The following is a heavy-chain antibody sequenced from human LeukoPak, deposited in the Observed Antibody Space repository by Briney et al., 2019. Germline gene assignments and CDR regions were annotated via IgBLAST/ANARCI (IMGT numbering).Heavy chain of an antibody. D-gene: IGHD2-2*01. V-gene: IGHV1-2*02. J-gene: IGHJ5*02. CDR3: ARGGWSLGYCSSSSCLDWFDP. Sequence: ASVTVSCKASGYTFTGYYMHWVRQAPGQGLEWMGWINPNSGGTNYAQKFQGRVTMTRDTSISTAYMELSRLRSDDTAVYYCARGGWSLGYCSSSSCLDWFDPWGQGTLVTVSS. CDR1: GYTFTGYY. CDR2: INPNSGGT.